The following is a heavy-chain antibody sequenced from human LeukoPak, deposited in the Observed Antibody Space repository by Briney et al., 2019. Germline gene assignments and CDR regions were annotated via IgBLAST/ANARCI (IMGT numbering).Heavy chain of an antibody. J-gene: IGHJ4*02. CDR3: ARLSGYSSGHYYSDY. CDR2: IYYRGST. CDR1: GGSISSDY. Sequence: SETLSLTCTVSGGSISSDYWSWIRQPPGKGLEWIGYIYYRGSTNYNPSLKSRVTISVDTSKNQFSLKLSSVTAADTVVYYCARLSGYSSGHYYSDYWGQGTLVTVSS. D-gene: IGHD3-22*01. V-gene: IGHV4-59*01.